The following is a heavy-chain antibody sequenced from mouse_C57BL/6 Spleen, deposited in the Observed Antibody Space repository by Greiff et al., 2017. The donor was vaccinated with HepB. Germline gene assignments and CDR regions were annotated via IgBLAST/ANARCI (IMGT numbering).Heavy chain of an antibody. V-gene: IGHV1-64*01. CDR1: GYTFTSYW. CDR2: IHPNSGST. CDR3: ARSFQRGFDY. Sequence: QVQLKQPGAELVKPGASVKLSCKASGYTFTSYWMHWVKQRPGQGLEWIGMIHPNSGSTNYNEKFKSKATLTVDKSSSTAYMQLSSLTSEDSAVYYCARSFQRGFDYWGQGTTLTVSS. J-gene: IGHJ2*01.